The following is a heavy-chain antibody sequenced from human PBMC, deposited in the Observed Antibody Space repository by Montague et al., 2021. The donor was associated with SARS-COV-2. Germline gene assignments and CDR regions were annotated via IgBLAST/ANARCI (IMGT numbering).Heavy chain of an antibody. J-gene: IGHJ4*02. Sequence: NYNPSLKSRITISLDTSVNLFSLKLTSLTAADSAVYYCANTGYEVARNIRDYWGQGNLVTVS. V-gene: IGHV4-34*09. CDR3: ANTGYEVARNIRDY. D-gene: IGHD5-12*01.